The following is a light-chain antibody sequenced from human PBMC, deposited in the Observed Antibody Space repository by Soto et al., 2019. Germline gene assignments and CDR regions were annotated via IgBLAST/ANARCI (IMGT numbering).Light chain of an antibody. CDR2: KTS. Sequence: DIQMTQSPSTLSGSVGDRVTITCRASQSVSGWLAWYQQKPGKAPKLLIYKTSSLESGVPSRFSGSGSETEFTLTISSLQPDDFATYYCQQYNSYSSFGQGTKLEIK. CDR1: QSVSGW. CDR3: QQYNSYSS. V-gene: IGKV1-5*03. J-gene: IGKJ2*01.